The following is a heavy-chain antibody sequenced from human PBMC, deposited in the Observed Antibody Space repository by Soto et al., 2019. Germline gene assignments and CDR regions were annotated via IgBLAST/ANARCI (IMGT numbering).Heavy chain of an antibody. J-gene: IGHJ6*02. CDR3: ARGRSLMIEDMYYYYGMDV. Sequence: QVQLVQSGAEVKKPGSSVKVSCKASGGTFSSYAISWVRQAPGQGLEWMGGIIPIFGTANYAQKFQGRVTITADESTSTAYMELSSLRSEDTALYYCARGRSLMIEDMYYYYGMDVWGQGATVTVSS. V-gene: IGHV1-69*01. CDR1: GGTFSSYA. D-gene: IGHD2-15*01. CDR2: IIPIFGTA.